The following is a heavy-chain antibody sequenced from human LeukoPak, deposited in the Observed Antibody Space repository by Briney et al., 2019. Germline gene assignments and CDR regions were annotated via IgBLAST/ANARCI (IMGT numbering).Heavy chain of an antibody. V-gene: IGHV4-61*08. Sequence: SETLSLTCTVSGGSISSGGYYWSWIRQPPGKGLEWIGYIYYSGSTNYNPSLKSRVTISVDTSKNQFSLKLSSVTAADTAVYYCASAYYYDSSGYQLDYWGQGTLVTVSS. D-gene: IGHD3-22*01. J-gene: IGHJ4*02. CDR3: ASAYYYDSSGYQLDY. CDR1: GGSISSGGYY. CDR2: IYYSGST.